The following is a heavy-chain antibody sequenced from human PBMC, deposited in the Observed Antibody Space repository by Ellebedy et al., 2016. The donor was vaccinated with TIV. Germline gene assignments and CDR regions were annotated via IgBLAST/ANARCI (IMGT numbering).Heavy chain of an antibody. CDR3: AKSCETDDYGDCLDY. J-gene: IGHJ4*02. D-gene: IGHD4-17*01. Sequence: GGSLRLSCAASGFTFSSYGMHWVRQAPGKGPEWMAVIWYDGGQQYYADSVKGRFTLSSDNSKNTLYLQMNSLRGEDTAVYYCAKSCETDDYGDCLDYWGQGTLVTVSS. CDR2: IWYDGGQQ. V-gene: IGHV3-30*02. CDR1: GFTFSSYG.